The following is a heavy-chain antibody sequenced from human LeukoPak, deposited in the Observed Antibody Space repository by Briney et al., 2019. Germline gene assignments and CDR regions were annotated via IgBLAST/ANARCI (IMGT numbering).Heavy chain of an antibody. CDR3: ARVAGRYRPKERKHNWFDP. D-gene: IGHD1-1*01. CDR1: GRSFSGYY. J-gene: IGHJ5*02. Sequence: PSETLSLTCALYGRSFSGYYWSWIRQPPGKGLEWIGEINHSGSTNYNPSLKSRVTISVDTSKNQFPLKLSSVTAADTAVYYCARVAGRYRPKERKHNWFDPWGQGTLVTVSS. V-gene: IGHV4-34*01. CDR2: INHSGST.